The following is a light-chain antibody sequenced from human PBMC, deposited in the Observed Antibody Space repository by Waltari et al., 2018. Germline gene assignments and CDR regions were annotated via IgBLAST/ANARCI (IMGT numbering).Light chain of an antibody. V-gene: IGKV3-11*01. CDR2: DSS. CDR1: QSVSTY. CDR3: QQRYKWPLT. Sequence: IVLTQSPATLSLSPGERDTLSCRASQSVSTYLAWYQPRPAQPPRLLIYDSSSRATGIPARFSGSGSETDFTLTISSLEPEDFAVYYCQQRYKWPLTFGGGSKVEI. J-gene: IGKJ4*01.